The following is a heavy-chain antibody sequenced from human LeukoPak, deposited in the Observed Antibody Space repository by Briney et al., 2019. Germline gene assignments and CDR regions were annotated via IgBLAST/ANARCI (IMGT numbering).Heavy chain of an antibody. CDR2: ISAYNGNT. D-gene: IGHD2-2*01. CDR1: GGTFGTYA. CDR3: ARDICLYYYYYGMDV. V-gene: IGHV1-18*01. J-gene: IGHJ6*02. Sequence: ASVKVSCKASGGTFGTYAISWMRQAPGQGLEWMGWISAYNGNTNYAQKLQGRVTMTTDTSTSTAYMELRSLRSDDTAVYYCARDICLYYYYYGMDVWGQGTTVTVSS.